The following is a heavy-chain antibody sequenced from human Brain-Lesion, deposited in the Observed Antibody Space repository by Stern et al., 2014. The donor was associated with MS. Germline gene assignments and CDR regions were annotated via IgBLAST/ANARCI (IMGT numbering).Heavy chain of an antibody. J-gene: IGHJ5*02. CDR3: AGEEDIRYCSGGSCTGNWFDP. CDR2: IYYSGNT. CDR1: GGSVSSTSYA. D-gene: IGHD2-15*01. V-gene: IGHV4-39*01. Sequence: MQLVESGPGLVKPSETLSLTCTVAGGSVSSTSYAWAWIRQPPGKGLEWIGTIYYSGNTYYSPSLKSRLTISLKTSHNTFFPQLGSVTAADTAVYYCAGEEDIRYCSGGSCTGNWFDPWGQGTLVTVSS.